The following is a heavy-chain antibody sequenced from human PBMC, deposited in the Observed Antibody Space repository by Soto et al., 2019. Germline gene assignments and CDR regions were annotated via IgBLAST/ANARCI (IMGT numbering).Heavy chain of an antibody. CDR3: AKAKNDYNWDNRPPFDY. J-gene: IGHJ4*02. Sequence: CAASGFTFSSYWMHWVRQAPGKGLEWVSLISANDVGTYYAESVKTRFTISTDQSRNTVYLQMDSLRADDTAIYYCAKAKNDYNWDNRPPFDYWGQGTLVTVSS. CDR1: GFTFSSYW. D-gene: IGHD1-20*01. V-gene: IGHV3-23*01. CDR2: ISANDVGT.